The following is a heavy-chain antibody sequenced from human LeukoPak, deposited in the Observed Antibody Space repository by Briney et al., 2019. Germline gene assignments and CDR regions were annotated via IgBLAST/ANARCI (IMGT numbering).Heavy chain of an antibody. CDR1: GFTFSSYS. D-gene: IGHD5-18*01. J-gene: IGHJ4*02. CDR2: ISSSSSYI. Sequence: GGSLRLSCAAFGFTFSSYSMNWVRQAPGKGLEWVSSISSSSSYIYYADSVKGRFTISRDNAKNSLYLQMNSLRAEDTAVYYCARTVDTAMVFDYWGQGTLVTVSS. CDR3: ARTVDTAMVFDY. V-gene: IGHV3-21*01.